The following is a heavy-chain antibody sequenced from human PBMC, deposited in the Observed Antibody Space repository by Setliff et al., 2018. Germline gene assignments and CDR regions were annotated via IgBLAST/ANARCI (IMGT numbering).Heavy chain of an antibody. Sequence: TLSLTCTVSGGSISSYYWSWIRQPPGKGLEWIALIYWDDDKRYSPSLKSRLTITKDTSKNQVVLTMTNMDPVDTATYYCAHDGKWSTVPLDYWGQGALVTVSS. D-gene: IGHD2-15*01. J-gene: IGHJ4*02. CDR2: IYWDDDK. CDR1: GGSISSYYW. CDR3: AHDGKWSTVPLDY. V-gene: IGHV2-5*08.